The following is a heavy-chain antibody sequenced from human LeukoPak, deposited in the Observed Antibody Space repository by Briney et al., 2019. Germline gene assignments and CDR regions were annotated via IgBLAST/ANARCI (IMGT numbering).Heavy chain of an antibody. D-gene: IGHD2-2*01. V-gene: IGHV3-48*01. CDR1: GFTFSSHS. CDR3: ARDDCSTSSCQKHQNWFDP. CDR2: ISRSITTI. J-gene: IGHJ5*02. Sequence: PGGSLRLSCAASGFTFSSHSMNWVRQAPGKGLEWVSYISRSITTIYYADSVKGRFTISRDNTENSLYLQMNGLRAEDTAVYYCARDDCSTSSCQKHQNWFDPWGQGTLVTVSS.